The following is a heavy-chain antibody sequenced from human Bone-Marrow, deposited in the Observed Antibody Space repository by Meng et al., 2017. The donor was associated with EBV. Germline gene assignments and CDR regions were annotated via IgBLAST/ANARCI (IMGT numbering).Heavy chain of an antibody. CDR3: AGRRSGSYYSLDY. D-gene: IGHD3-10*01. V-gene: IGHV2-5*02. Sequence: QTTCNSACPTPQKPTRTLTRTRTCSEFPLSTGGAAVGWIRQSPGKALEWLARIYWDDDKRSSPSLKSRLTITQDTSKNRVVLTMTNMDPVDTATYYCAGRRSGSYYSLDYWGQGTLVTVSS. CDR1: EFPLSTGGAA. CDR2: IYWDDDK. J-gene: IGHJ4*02.